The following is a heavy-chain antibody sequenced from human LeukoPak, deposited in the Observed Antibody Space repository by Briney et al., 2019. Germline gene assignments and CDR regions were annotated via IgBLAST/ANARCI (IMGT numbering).Heavy chain of an antibody. Sequence: GGSLRLSCAASGFTFSNYAMSWVRQAPGKGLEGVSTISGSGGSTYYADSVKGRFTISRDISKNTLYLQMDSPRAEDTAVYYCAKGRRLAAELDYWGQGTLVTVSS. V-gene: IGHV3-23*01. CDR1: GFTFSNYA. CDR3: AKGRRLAAELDY. J-gene: IGHJ4*02. CDR2: ISGSGGST. D-gene: IGHD6-19*01.